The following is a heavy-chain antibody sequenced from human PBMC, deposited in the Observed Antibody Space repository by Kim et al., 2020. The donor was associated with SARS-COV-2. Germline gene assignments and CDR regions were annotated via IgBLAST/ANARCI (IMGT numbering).Heavy chain of an antibody. V-gene: IGHV4-39*01. Sequence: SETLSLTCTVSGGSISSSSYYWGWIRQPPGKGLEWIGSIYYSGSTYYNPSLKSRVTISVDTSKNQFSLKLSSVTAADTAVYYCARPPAGIAAAGVWGQGTLVTVSS. CDR1: GGSISSSSYY. CDR2: IYYSGST. D-gene: IGHD6-13*01. J-gene: IGHJ4*02. CDR3: ARPPAGIAAAGV.